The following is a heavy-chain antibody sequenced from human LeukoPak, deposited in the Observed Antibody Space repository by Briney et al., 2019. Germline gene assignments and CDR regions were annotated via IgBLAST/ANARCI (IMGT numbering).Heavy chain of an antibody. CDR1: GGSISSSNW. CDR2: IYHSGST. Sequence: SGTLSLTCAVSGGSISSSNWWSWVRQPPGQGLEWIGEIYHSGSTNYNPSLKSRVTISVDTSKNQFSLKLSSVTAADTAVYYCARDQLGWFDPWGQGTLVTVSS. V-gene: IGHV4-4*02. J-gene: IGHJ5*02. D-gene: IGHD1-26*01. CDR3: ARDQLGWFDP.